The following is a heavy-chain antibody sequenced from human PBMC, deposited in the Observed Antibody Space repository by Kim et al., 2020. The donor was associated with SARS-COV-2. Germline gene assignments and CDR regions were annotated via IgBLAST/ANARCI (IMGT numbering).Heavy chain of an antibody. V-gene: IGHV3-64D*09. J-gene: IGHJ3*01. Sequence: GGSLRLSCSASGFTFNSTAMHWVRQAPGKGLEYISAISSNGGSTFYADSVKGRFTISRDNSENTLFLQMSSLRPEDTAVYYCVKYYILTPYGDDDGFDVWAQRPMDSVSS. CDR1: GFTFNSTA. CDR3: VKYYILTPYGDDDGFDV. D-gene: IGHD3-9*01. CDR2: ISSNGGST.